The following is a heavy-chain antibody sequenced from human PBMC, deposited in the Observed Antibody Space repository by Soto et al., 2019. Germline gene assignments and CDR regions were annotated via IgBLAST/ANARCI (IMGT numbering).Heavy chain of an antibody. Sequence: SETLSLTCTVSGGSVSSGDYYWGWIRQPPGKGLEWIGSIYYSGSTYYNPSLKSRVTISVDTSKNQFSLKLSSVTAADTAVYYCARQVPYYYGSGSYYWFDPWGQGTLVTVSS. CDR1: GGSVSSGDYY. D-gene: IGHD3-10*01. CDR3: ARQVPYYYGSGSYYWFDP. V-gene: IGHV4-39*01. CDR2: IYYSGST. J-gene: IGHJ5*02.